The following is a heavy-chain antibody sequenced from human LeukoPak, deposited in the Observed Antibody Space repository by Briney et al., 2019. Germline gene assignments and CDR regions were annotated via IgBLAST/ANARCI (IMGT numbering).Heavy chain of an antibody. V-gene: IGHV3-23*01. Sequence: PGRSLRLSCAASGFTFSSYAMSWVRQAPGKGLEWVSAISASGGSTYYADSVKGRFTISRDNSKNTLYLQMNSLRAEDTAVYYCAKDPYSSSWYAYYFDYWGQGTLVTVSS. J-gene: IGHJ4*02. CDR2: ISASGGST. D-gene: IGHD6-13*01. CDR3: AKDPYSSSWYAYYFDY. CDR1: GFTFSSYA.